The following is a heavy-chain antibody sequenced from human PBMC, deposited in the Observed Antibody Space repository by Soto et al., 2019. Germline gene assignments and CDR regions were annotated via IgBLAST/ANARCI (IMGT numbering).Heavy chain of an antibody. Sequence: GGSLRLSCAASGFTFSSYGMHWVRQAPGKGLEWVAVIWYDGSNKYYADSVKGRFTISRDNSKNTLYLQMNSLRAEDTAVYYCARDRLGYYDFWSGYPASSYYYYGMDVWGQGTTVTVSS. D-gene: IGHD3-3*01. J-gene: IGHJ6*02. CDR3: ARDRLGYYDFWSGYPASSYYYYGMDV. CDR2: IWYDGSNK. V-gene: IGHV3-33*01. CDR1: GFTFSSYG.